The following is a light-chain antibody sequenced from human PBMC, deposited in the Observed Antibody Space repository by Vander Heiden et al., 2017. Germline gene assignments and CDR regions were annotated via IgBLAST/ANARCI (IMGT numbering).Light chain of an antibody. Sequence: SYELTQPPPVSGSPGQAARITSTAEELPKQYAYWYQQKPGQAPVLVIYKDSERPSGIPERFSGSSSGTTVTLTISGVQAEDEADYYCQSADSSGTSWVFGGGTKLTVL. CDR3: QSADSSGTSWV. V-gene: IGLV3-25*03. J-gene: IGLJ3*02. CDR2: KDS. CDR1: ELPKQY.